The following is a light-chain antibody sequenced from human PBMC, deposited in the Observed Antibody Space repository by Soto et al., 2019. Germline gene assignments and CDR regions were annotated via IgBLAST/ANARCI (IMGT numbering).Light chain of an antibody. V-gene: IGKV1-5*03. CDR3: QQYTSYWT. CDR1: QSISTW. CDR2: KAS. J-gene: IGKJ1*01. Sequence: DIQMTQSPSTLSASLGDRVTITCRASQSISTWLAWYQQKPGKAPKLLIYKASSLESGVPSRFSGSGSGTEFTLTISSLQPDDFGTYYCQQYTSYWTFGQGTKVDIK.